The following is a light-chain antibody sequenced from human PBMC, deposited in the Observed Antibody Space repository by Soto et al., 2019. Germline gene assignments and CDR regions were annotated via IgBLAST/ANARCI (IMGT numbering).Light chain of an antibody. J-gene: IGLJ2*01. CDR2: DII. V-gene: IGLV2-8*01. Sequence: QSVLTQPPSASGSPGQSVTISCTGTSSDVGGYNYVSWYQQSPGKAPKLMIYDIIKRPSGVPDRFSGSKSGNTASLTVSGLQVEDEADYYCSSYAGSNNFVVFGGGTQLTVL. CDR3: SSYAGSNNFVV. CDR1: SSDVGGYNY.